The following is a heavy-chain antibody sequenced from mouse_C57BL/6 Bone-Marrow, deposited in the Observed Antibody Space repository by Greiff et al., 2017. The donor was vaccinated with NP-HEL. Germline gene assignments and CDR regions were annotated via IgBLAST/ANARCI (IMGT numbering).Heavy chain of an antibody. CDR1: GFSLTSYG. D-gene: IGHD1-1*02. Sequence: QVQLKESGPGLVQPSQSLSITCTVSGFSLTSYGVHWVPQSPGKGLEWLGVIWRGGSTDYNAAFMSRLSITKDNSKSQVFFKMNSLQADDTAIYYCAKNNGGSYAYFDYWGQGTTLTVSS. CDR3: AKNNGGSYAYFDY. V-gene: IGHV2-5*01. CDR2: IWRGGST. J-gene: IGHJ2*01.